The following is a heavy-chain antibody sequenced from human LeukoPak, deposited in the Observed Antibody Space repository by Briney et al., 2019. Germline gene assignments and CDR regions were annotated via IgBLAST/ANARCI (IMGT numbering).Heavy chain of an antibody. CDR1: GYTFTSYD. D-gene: IGHD3-10*01. Sequence: ASVKVSCKASGYTFTSYDINWVRQATGQGLEWMGWMNPNSGNTGYAQKFQGRVTITRNTSISTAYMELSSLRSEDTDVYYCARGLRWFGELYDDYYYYMDVWGKGTTVTVSS. J-gene: IGHJ6*03. CDR3: ARGLRWFGELYDDYYYYMDV. CDR2: MNPNSGNT. V-gene: IGHV1-8*03.